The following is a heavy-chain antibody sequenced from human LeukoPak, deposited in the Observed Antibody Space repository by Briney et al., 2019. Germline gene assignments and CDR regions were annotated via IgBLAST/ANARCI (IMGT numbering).Heavy chain of an antibody. V-gene: IGHV3-35*02. CDR2: FWWHVSRM. D-gene: IGHD1-26*01. CDR1: GLTFSNSD. J-gene: IGHJ4*02. Sequence: GGSLRLSCAASGLTFSNSDMNWFHQAPGKALAGVSCFWWHVSRMHHADPVQGHFLISRDNSRNPLYLQTNSLSAEDTAVLPVGVGSYIFTYSDYGRRGTLVTVFS. CDR3: GVGSYIFTYSDY.